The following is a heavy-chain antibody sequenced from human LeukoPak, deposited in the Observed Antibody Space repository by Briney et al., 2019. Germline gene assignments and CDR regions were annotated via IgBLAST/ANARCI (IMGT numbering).Heavy chain of an antibody. D-gene: IGHD6-19*01. J-gene: IGHJ4*02. CDR2: ISSSGSTI. V-gene: IGHV3-11*04. Sequence: GGSLRLSCAVSGFTFSDYYMSWIRQAPGKGLEWVSYISSSGSTIYYGDPVKGRFTISRDNAKNSLYLQMNSLRAEDTAVYYCARRSVAGSLDYWGQGTLVTVSS. CDR1: GFTFSDYY. CDR3: ARRSVAGSLDY.